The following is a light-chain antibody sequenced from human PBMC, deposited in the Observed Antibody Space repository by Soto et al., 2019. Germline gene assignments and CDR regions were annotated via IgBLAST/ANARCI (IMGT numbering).Light chain of an antibody. CDR1: QGITSY. CDR2: AAS. J-gene: IGKJ2*01. CDR3: QQYYTYPQT. V-gene: IGKV1-8*01. Sequence: AIRMTQSPSSFSASTGDRVTITCRASQGITSYLAWYQQKPGKAPKLLVYAASTFQYGVPSRFSGSGSGTDLTLTISCLQSEDFATYFCQQYYTYPQTFGQGTKLEIK.